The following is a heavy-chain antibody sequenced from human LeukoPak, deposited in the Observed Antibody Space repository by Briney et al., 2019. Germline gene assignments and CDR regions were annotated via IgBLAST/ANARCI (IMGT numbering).Heavy chain of an antibody. D-gene: IGHD6-19*01. Sequence: SETLSLTCTVSGGSISSYYWSWIRQPPGKGLEWIGYIYYSGSTNYNPSLKSRVTVSVDTSKNQFSLKLSSVTAADTAVYYCTRVQVSQWLVQFLFDPWGQGTLVTVSS. J-gene: IGHJ5*02. V-gene: IGHV4-59*01. CDR3: TRVQVSQWLVQFLFDP. CDR1: GGSISSYY. CDR2: IYYSGST.